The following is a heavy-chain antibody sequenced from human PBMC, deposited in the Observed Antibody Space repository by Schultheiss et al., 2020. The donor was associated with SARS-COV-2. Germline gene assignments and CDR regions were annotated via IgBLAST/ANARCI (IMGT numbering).Heavy chain of an antibody. CDR3: ARGYCSGGSCYSSVDLDV. D-gene: IGHD2-15*01. Sequence: GESLKISCAASGFTFSSYWMHWVRQAPGKGLVWVSRINSDGSSTSYADSVKGRFTISRDNAKNTLYLQMNSLRAEDTAVYYCARGYCSGGSCYSSVDLDVWGQGTTVTVSS. CDR1: GFTFSSYW. V-gene: IGHV3-74*01. CDR2: INSDGSST. J-gene: IGHJ6*01.